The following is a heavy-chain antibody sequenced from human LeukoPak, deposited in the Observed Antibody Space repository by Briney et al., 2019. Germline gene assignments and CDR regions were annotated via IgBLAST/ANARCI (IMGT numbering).Heavy chain of an antibody. CDR2: ISSSSSYI. Sequence: GGSLRLSCAASGFTFSSYSMNWVRQAPGKGLEWVSSISSSSSYIYYADPVKGRFTISRDNAKNSLYMQMNSLRAEDTAVYYCARAITMMGDAFDIWGQGTMVTVSS. V-gene: IGHV3-21*01. CDR1: GFTFSSYS. J-gene: IGHJ3*02. CDR3: ARAITMMGDAFDI. D-gene: IGHD3-22*01.